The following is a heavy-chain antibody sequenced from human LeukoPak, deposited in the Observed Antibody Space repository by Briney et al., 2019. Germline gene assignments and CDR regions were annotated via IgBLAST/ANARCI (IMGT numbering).Heavy chain of an antibody. CDR3: ARDVAMVRGVIKEWYFDY. Sequence: SETLSLTCTVPGGSISSYYWSWIRQPAGKGLEWIGRIYTSGSTNYNPSLKSRVTMSVDTSKNQFSLKLSSVTAADTAVYYCARDVAMVRGVIKEWYFDYWGQGTLVTVSS. J-gene: IGHJ4*02. CDR2: IYTSGST. CDR1: GGSISSYY. D-gene: IGHD3-10*01. V-gene: IGHV4-4*07.